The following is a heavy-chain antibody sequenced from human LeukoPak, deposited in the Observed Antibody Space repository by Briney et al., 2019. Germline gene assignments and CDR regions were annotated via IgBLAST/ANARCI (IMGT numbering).Heavy chain of an antibody. D-gene: IGHD3-10*01. CDR1: GFTFSSFA. Sequence: PGGSLRLSCAASGFTFSSFAMSWVRQAPGKGLEWVSHISTSGSTIYYADSVKGRFTISRDNAKNPLYLQMNSLRAEDTAVYYCARSLISRGSGSYSSDYWGQGTLVTVSS. J-gene: IGHJ4*02. CDR3: ARSLISRGSGSYSSDY. V-gene: IGHV3-48*04. CDR2: ISTSGSTI.